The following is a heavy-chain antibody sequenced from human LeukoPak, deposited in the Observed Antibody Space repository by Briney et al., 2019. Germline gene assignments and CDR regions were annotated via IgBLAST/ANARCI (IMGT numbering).Heavy chain of an antibody. CDR2: ISGSGGST. J-gene: IGHJ3*02. CDR3: ARPIRADDAFDI. Sequence: PGGSLRLSCAASGFTFSSYAMSWVRQAPGKGLEWVSAISGSGGSTYYADSVKGRFTISRDNSKNTLYLQMNSLRAEDTAVYYCARPIRADDAFDIWVQGTMVTVPS. V-gene: IGHV3-23*01. CDR1: GFTFSSYA. D-gene: IGHD3-16*01.